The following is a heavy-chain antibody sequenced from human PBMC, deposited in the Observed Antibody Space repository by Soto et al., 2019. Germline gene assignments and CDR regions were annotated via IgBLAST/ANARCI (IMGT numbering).Heavy chain of an antibody. CDR2: ISAYNGNT. V-gene: IGHV1-18*01. CDR3: SRALAARRVGYYYGMDV. CDR1: GYTFTSYG. D-gene: IGHD6-6*01. J-gene: IGHJ6*02. Sequence: VKVSCKASGYTFTSYGISWVRQAPGQGLEWMGWISAYNGNTNYAQKLQGRVTMTTDTSTSTAYMELRSLRSDDTAVYYCSRALAARRVGYYYGMDVWGQGTTVTVSS.